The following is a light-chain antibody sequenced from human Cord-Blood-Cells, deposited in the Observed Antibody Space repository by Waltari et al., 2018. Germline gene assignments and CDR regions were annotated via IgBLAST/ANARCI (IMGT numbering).Light chain of an antibody. Sequence: SYELTQPPSVSVSPGQTASITCSCAQLGDKYACWYQQKPGQSPVLVIYQDSKRPSGIPERFSGSNSGNTATLTISGTQAMDEADYYCQAWDSSTAVFGTGTKVTVL. CDR3: QAWDSSTAV. CDR1: QLGDKY. J-gene: IGLJ1*01. V-gene: IGLV3-1*01. CDR2: QDS.